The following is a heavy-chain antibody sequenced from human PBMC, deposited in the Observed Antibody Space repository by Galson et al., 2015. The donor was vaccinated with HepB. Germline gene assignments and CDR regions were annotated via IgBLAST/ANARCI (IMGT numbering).Heavy chain of an antibody. D-gene: IGHD5-12*01. CDR3: ARVNNEWLRAYTYTYPKFVSFDY. CDR2: IKQDGSQK. V-gene: IGHV3-7*03. Sequence: SLRLSCAAYGFTFTTSWMSWVRQAPGKGLEWVATIKQDGSQKFYVDSVKGRFTISRDNAKDSVFLQMSSLRAADTAVYYCARVNNEWLRAYTYTYPKFVSFDYWGQGILVTVSS. CDR1: GFTFTTSW. J-gene: IGHJ4*02.